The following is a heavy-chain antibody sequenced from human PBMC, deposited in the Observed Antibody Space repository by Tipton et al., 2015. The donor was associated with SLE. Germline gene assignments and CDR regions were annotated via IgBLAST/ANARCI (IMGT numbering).Heavy chain of an antibody. D-gene: IGHD2-8*01. V-gene: IGHV4-61*08. CDR1: GGSISRGGYL. Sequence: TLSLTCTVSGGSISRGGYLWTWIRQRPGKGLEWIGYIYYSGTTSYNPSLKSRVTISVDTSKNQFSLKLSSVTAADTAVYYCARTKRGFDIWGQGTMVTVSS. J-gene: IGHJ3*02. CDR2: IYYSGTT. CDR3: ARTKRGFDI.